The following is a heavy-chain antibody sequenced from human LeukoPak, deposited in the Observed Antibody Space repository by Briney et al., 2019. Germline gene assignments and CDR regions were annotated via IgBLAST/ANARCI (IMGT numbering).Heavy chain of an antibody. V-gene: IGHV3-11*01. CDR2: ISSSGSTI. Sequence: GGSLRLSCAASGFTFSDYYMSWIRQAPGKGLEWVSYISSSGSTIYYADSVKGRFTISRDNAKNSLYLQMNSLRAEDTAVYYCARDEIPLDIAAAGTFPGMDVWGQGTTVTVSS. J-gene: IGHJ6*02. D-gene: IGHD6-13*01. CDR1: GFTFSDYY. CDR3: ARDEIPLDIAAAGTFPGMDV.